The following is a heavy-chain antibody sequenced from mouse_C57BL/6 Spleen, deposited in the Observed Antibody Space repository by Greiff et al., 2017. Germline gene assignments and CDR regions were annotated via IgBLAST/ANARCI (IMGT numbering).Heavy chain of an antibody. CDR2: ISYSGST. CDR3: ERDYGSPRYAMDY. CDR1: GYSFTSGYD. J-gene: IGHJ4*01. D-gene: IGHD1-1*01. V-gene: IGHV3-1*01. Sequence: EVQLQESGPGMVKPSQSLSLTCTVTGYSFTSGYDWHWIRHFPGNKLEWMGYISYSGSTNYNPSLKSRISITHDTSKNPFFLKLNSVTTEDTATYYCERDYGSPRYAMDYWGQGTSVTVSS.